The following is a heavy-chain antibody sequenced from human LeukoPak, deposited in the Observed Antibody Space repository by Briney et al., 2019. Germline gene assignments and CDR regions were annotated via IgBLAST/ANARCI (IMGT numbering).Heavy chain of an antibody. CDR2: IYHSGST. Sequence: PSEVLSLTCAVSGYSISSGYYWGWIRQPPGKGLEWIGSIYHSGSTFYNPSLKSRVTISADTSKNQFSLTLSSVTAADTAVYYCARPHGATAIVAFDICGQGTMVTVSS. V-gene: IGHV4-38-2*01. D-gene: IGHD2-21*02. CDR3: ARPHGATAIVAFDI. CDR1: GYSISSGYY. J-gene: IGHJ3*02.